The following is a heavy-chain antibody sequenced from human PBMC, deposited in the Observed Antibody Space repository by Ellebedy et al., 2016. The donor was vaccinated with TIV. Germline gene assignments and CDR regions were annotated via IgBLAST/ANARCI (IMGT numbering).Heavy chain of an antibody. CDR2: IYYSGST. D-gene: IGHD2-15*01. Sequence: SETLSLTXTVPGGSISSYYWSWIRQPPGKGLEWIGYIYYSGSTNYNPSLKSRVTISVDTSKNQFSLKLSSVTAADTAVYYCARGDCSGGRCYLPDWGQGTLVTVSS. CDR1: GGSISSYY. CDR3: ARGDCSGGRCYLPD. V-gene: IGHV4-59*01. J-gene: IGHJ4*02.